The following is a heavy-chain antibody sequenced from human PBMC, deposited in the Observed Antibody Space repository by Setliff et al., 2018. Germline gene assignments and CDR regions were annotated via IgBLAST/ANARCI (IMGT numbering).Heavy chain of an antibody. D-gene: IGHD3-3*01. CDR2: IYYSGST. CDR1: GGSISSGGYY. J-gene: IGHJ4*02. CDR3: ARGDFWSGYLVY. V-gene: IGHV4-31*03. Sequence: SETLSLTCTVSGGSISSGGYYWSWIRQHPGKGLEWIGYIYYSGSTYYNPSLKSRVTISVDTSKNHFSLKLSSVTAADTAVYYCARGDFWSGYLVYWGQGTLVTVSS.